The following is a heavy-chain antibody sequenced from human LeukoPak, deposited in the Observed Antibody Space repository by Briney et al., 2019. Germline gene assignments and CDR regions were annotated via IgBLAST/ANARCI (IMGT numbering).Heavy chain of an antibody. Sequence: PGGSLRLSCAASGFTFSSYWMCWVRQDPGKGLAWVSCIKTDGSITAYAGSVKGRFTISRDNAKNTLYLQMNSLRADDTAVYYCARVYSSLWAPSFDYWGQGALVTVSS. CDR2: IKTDGSIT. V-gene: IGHV3-74*01. CDR1: GFTFSSYW. D-gene: IGHD3-22*01. CDR3: ARVYSSLWAPSFDY. J-gene: IGHJ4*02.